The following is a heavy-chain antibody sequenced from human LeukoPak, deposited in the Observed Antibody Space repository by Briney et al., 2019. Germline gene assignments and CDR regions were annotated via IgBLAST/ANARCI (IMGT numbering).Heavy chain of an antibody. CDR2: INPSGGIT. J-gene: IGHJ6*03. D-gene: IGHD6-13*01. V-gene: IGHV1-46*04. Sequence: ASVEVSCKASGYTFTSYYMHWVRQAPGQGLEWMGIINPSGGITSYAENVQGRVTMTSDMSTRTVYMELSSPRSEDTAVYYCARDLGGAAAAYYMDVWGKGTTVTVSS. CDR3: ARDLGGAAAAYYMDV. CDR1: GYTFTSYY.